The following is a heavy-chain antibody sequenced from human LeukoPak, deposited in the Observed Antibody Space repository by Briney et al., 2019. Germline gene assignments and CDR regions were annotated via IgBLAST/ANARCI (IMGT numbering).Heavy chain of an antibody. V-gene: IGHV3-23*01. Sequence: GGSLRLSCAASGLTFITYAMNWVRQAPGKGLEWVSAISGTGSSTYYADSVKGRFTISRDNSKNTLYLQMNSLRAEDTALYYCARGGTMYYGSGNFDYWGQGTLVTVSS. CDR1: GLTFITYA. CDR3: ARGGTMYYGSGNFDY. J-gene: IGHJ4*02. CDR2: ISGTGSST. D-gene: IGHD3-10*01.